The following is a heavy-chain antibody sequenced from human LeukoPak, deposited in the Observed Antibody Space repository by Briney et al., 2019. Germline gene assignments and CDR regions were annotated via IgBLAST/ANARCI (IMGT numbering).Heavy chain of an antibody. CDR2: IYYSGST. CDR3: ARDRGDGYNGLGWFDP. J-gene: IGHJ5*02. D-gene: IGHD5-24*01. CDR1: GGSISSYY. V-gene: IGHV4-59*01. Sequence: SETLSLTCTVSGGSISSYYWSWIRQPPGKGLEWIGYIYYSGSTKYNPSLKSRVTISVDTSKNQFSLKLSSVTAADTAVYFCARDRGDGYNGLGWFDPWGRGTLVTVSS.